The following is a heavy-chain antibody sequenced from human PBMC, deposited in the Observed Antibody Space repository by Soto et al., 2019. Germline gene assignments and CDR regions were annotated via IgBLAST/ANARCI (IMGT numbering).Heavy chain of an antibody. CDR1: GGSISSSSYY. CDR2: IYYSGST. J-gene: IGHJ4*02. V-gene: IGHV4-39*01. D-gene: IGHD3-16*01. CDR3: ARQRERLMFDY. Sequence: KPSETLSLTCTVSGGSISSSSYYWGWIRQPPGKGLEWIGSIYYSGSTYYNPSLKSRVTISVDTSKNQFSLKLSSVTAADTAVYYCARQRERLMFDYWGQGTLVTVSS.